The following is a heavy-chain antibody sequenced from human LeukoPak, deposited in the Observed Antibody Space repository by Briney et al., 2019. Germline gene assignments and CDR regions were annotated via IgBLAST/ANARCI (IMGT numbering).Heavy chain of an antibody. CDR1: GFTFSSYS. CDR3: ARDPMRYDFWSGYQD. J-gene: IGHJ4*02. D-gene: IGHD3-3*01. V-gene: IGHV3-48*02. Sequence: GGSLRLSCAASGFTFSSYSMNWVRQAPGKGLEWVSYISSSSSTIYYADSVKGRFTISRDNAKNSLYLQMNSLRDEDTAVYYCARDPMRYDFWSGYQDWGQGTLVTVSS. CDR2: ISSSSSTI.